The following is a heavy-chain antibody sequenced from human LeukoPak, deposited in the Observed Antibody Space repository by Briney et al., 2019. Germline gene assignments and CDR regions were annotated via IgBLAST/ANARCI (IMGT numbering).Heavy chain of an antibody. V-gene: IGHV3-23*01. CDR1: GFTFSSYA. CDR3: AKDHLDRSGYPYFDS. CDR2: IFGSRSGNT. D-gene: IGHD3-22*01. Sequence: SGGSLRLSCAASGFTFSSYAMSWVRQAPGKGLEWVSGIFGSRSGNTYYADSVKGRFTISRDDSKSTLYLQMNSLGAGDTAVYYCAKDHLDRSGYPYFDSWGQGVLVTVSS. J-gene: IGHJ4*02.